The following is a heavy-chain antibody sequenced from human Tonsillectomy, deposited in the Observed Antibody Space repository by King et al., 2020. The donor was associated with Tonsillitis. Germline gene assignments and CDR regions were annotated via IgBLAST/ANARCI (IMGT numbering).Heavy chain of an antibody. CDR2: INSDGTIK. J-gene: IGHJ3*02. CDR3: ARADGTPLISDVFDI. D-gene: IGHD5-24*01. Sequence: VQLVESGGGLVQPGGSLRLSCAASGFTFSSYWMHWVRQAPGKGLVWVSRINSDGTIKSYAGSGKGRFTISRENVKNTLYLQMNSLRAEDTAVYYCARADGTPLISDVFDIWGQGTMVTVSS. CDR1: GFTFSSYW. V-gene: IGHV3-74*02.